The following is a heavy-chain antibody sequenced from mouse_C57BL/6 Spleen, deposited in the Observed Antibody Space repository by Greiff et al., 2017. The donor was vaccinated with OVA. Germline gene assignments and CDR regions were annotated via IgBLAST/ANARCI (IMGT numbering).Heavy chain of an antibody. Sequence: EVKLQQSGPELVKPGASVKISCKASGYTFTDYYMNWVKQSHGKSLEWIGDINPNNGGTSYNQKFKGKATLTVDKSSSTAYMELRSLTSEDSAVYYCAREGGYYYGSSYVYWGQGTTLTVSS. CDR1: GYTFTDYY. CDR2: INPNNGGT. D-gene: IGHD1-1*01. CDR3: AREGGYYYGSSYVY. J-gene: IGHJ2*01. V-gene: IGHV1-26*01.